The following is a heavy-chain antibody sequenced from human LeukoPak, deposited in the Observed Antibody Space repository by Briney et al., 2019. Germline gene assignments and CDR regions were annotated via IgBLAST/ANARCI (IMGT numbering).Heavy chain of an antibody. D-gene: IGHD6-19*01. J-gene: IGHJ3*02. CDR3: AKDISGWYGSFAFDI. Sequence: PGGSLRLSCAASGFTFSNAWMSWVRQAPGKGLERVSVIYSGGSTYYADSVKGRFTISRDNSKNTLYLQMNSLRAEDTAVYYCAKDISGWYGSFAFDIWGQGTMVTVSS. CDR1: GFTFSNAW. V-gene: IGHV3-66*01. CDR2: IYSGGST.